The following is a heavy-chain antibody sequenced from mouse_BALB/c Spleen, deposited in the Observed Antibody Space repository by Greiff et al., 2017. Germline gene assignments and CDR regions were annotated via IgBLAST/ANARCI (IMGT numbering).Heavy chain of an antibody. Sequence: EVQVVESGGGLVQPGGSLKLSCAASGFTFSSYGMSWVRQTPDKRLELVATINSNGGSTYYPDSVKGRFTISRDNAKNTLYLQMSSLKSEDTAMYYCARDNYGSSYRYFDYWGQGTTLTVSS. D-gene: IGHD1-1*01. J-gene: IGHJ2*01. CDR1: GFTFSSYG. CDR2: INSNGGST. V-gene: IGHV5-6-3*01. CDR3: ARDNYGSSYRYFDY.